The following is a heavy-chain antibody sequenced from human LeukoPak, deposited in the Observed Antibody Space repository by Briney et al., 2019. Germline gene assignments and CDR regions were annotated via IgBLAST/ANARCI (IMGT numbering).Heavy chain of an antibody. D-gene: IGHD2-2*01. CDR2: IGGDGGER. J-gene: IGHJ4*02. Sequence: GTSLRLSCAGSGFTFNSYVMHWVRQAPGKGPEWVALIGGDGGERYYGESVKGRFTISRDNSKNTLYVQMNSLRPEDTAIYYCARARGDSQPASRYFEYWGQGVPVTVSS. CDR1: GFTFNSYV. CDR3: ARARGDSQPASRYFEY. V-gene: IGHV3-30*03.